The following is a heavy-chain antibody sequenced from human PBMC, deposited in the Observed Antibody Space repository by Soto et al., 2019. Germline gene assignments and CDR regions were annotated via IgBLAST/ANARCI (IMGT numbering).Heavy chain of an antibody. D-gene: IGHD3-9*01. V-gene: IGHV3-15*01. J-gene: IGHJ6*04. Sequence: GGSLRLSCAASGFTFSNAWMSWVRQAPGKGLEWVGRIKSKTDGGTTDYAAPVKGRFTISRDDSKNTLYLQMNSLKTEDTAVYYCAKTWVSTLTYYDILIGPRPKDDYYYSGMDVGGKGTTVTVPS. CDR3: AKTWVSTLTYYDILIGPRPKDDYYYSGMDV. CDR1: GFTFSNAW. CDR2: IKSKTDGGTT.